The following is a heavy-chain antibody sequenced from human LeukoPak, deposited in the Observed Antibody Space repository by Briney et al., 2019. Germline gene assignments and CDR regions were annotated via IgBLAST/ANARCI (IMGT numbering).Heavy chain of an antibody. Sequence: SETLSLTCTVSGGSISSYYWSWIRQPPGKGLEWIGYIYYSGSTNYNPSLKSRVTISVDTSKNQFSLKLSSVTAADTAVYYCARLKTIAAAGSYYFDYWGQGTLATVSS. V-gene: IGHV4-59*08. CDR1: GGSISSYY. D-gene: IGHD6-13*01. CDR2: IYYSGST. J-gene: IGHJ4*02. CDR3: ARLKTIAAAGSYYFDY.